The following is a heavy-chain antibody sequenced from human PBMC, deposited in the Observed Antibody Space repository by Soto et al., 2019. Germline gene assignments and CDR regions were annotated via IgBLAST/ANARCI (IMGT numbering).Heavy chain of an antibody. CDR1: GFTFSSYG. CDR2: ISYDGSNK. D-gene: IGHD6-13*01. Sequence: GGSLRLSCAASGFTFSSYGMHWVRQAPGKGLEWVAVISYDGSNKYYADSVKGRFTISRDNSKNTLYLQMNSLRAEDTAVYYCAKDIDDSSPEYYYYGMDVWGQGTTVTVSS. V-gene: IGHV3-30*18. CDR3: AKDIDDSSPEYYYYGMDV. J-gene: IGHJ6*02.